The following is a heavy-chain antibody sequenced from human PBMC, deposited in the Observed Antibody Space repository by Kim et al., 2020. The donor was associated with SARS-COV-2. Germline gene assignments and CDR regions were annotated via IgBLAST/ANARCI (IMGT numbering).Heavy chain of an antibody. CDR3: AMDPTAIFGWGRRNGQAGFRDGYFDY. D-gene: IGHD3-3*01. CDR1: GLSFSNYA. CDR2: ISNSGTYT. V-gene: IGHV3-23*01. Sequence: GGSLRLSCAASGLSFSNYAMSWVRQAQGTGLEWVASISNSGTYTDYADSVKGRFTISRDNSKNTMYLQMNSLGAEDTAVYYCAMDPTAIFGWGRRNGQAGFRDGYFDYWGQGTLVTVSS. J-gene: IGHJ4*02.